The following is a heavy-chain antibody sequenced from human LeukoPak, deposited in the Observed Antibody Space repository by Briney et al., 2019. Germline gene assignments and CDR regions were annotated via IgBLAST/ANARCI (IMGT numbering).Heavy chain of an antibody. J-gene: IGHJ4*02. Sequence: PSETLSLTCTVSGGSISSSSYYWGWIRQPPGKGLEWIGSIYYSGSTYYNPSLKSRVTISVDTSKNQFSLKLSSVTAADTAVYYCASDQASGLGIGSNGHDYWGQGTLVTVSS. CDR3: ASDQASGLGIGSNGHDY. V-gene: IGHV4-39*07. CDR2: IYYSGST. CDR1: GGSISSSSYY. D-gene: IGHD1-14*01.